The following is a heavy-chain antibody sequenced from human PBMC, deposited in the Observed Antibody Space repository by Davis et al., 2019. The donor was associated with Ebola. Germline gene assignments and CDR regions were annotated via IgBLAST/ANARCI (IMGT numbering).Heavy chain of an antibody. D-gene: IGHD3-16*02. CDR2: IYSSGST. CDR1: GGSISSSSYY. V-gene: IGHV4-61*05. CDR3: ARLMIMFGGVIVSPHSIDY. Sequence: SETLSLTCTVSGGSISSSSYYWGWIRQPPGKGLEWIGYIYSSGSTNYKPSLKSRVTISVDTSKNQFSLKLSSVTAADTAVYYCARLMIMFGGVIVSPHSIDYWGQGTLVTVSS. J-gene: IGHJ4*02.